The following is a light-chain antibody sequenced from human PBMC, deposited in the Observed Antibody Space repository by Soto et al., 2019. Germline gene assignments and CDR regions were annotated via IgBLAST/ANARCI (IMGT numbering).Light chain of an antibody. CDR2: KVS. J-gene: IGKJ2*01. V-gene: IGKV2-30*02. CDR3: MQGTHWPYT. Sequence: DVVMTQSPLSLPVTLGQPASSSCRSTQSLVHSDGNTHLNWFQQRPVQSPRRLICKVSNRDSGVTDRFSGSASGTDFTLRIGSLEAEDVGVYYFMQGTHWPYTFGQGTKL. CDR1: QSLVHSDGNTH.